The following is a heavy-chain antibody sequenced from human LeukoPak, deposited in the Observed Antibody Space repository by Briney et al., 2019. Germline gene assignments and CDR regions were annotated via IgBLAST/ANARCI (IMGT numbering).Heavy chain of an antibody. V-gene: IGHV4-34*01. D-gene: IGHD3-22*01. CDR1: GGSFSGYY. CDR2: INHSGST. J-gene: IGHJ4*02. Sequence: PSETLSLTCAVYGGSFSGYYWSWIRQPPGKGLEWIGEINHSGSTNYNPSLKSRVTISVDTSKNQFSLKLSSVTAADTAVYNCACISSGKVDYWGQGTLVTVSS. CDR3: ACISSGKVDY.